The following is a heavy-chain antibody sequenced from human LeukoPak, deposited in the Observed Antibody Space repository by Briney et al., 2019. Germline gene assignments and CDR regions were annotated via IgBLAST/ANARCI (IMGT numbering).Heavy chain of an antibody. J-gene: IGHJ4*02. V-gene: IGHV3-30*09. Sequence: GGSLRLSCAASGFTFSNFAMNWVRQAPGKGLWWVAFISYDGSIKSYADSVKGRFAVSRDNSKNTLYLQMNSLRPEDTAFYYCAKSYDNGWYVCDYWGQGTLVTVSS. CDR1: GFTFSNFA. CDR2: ISYDGSIK. D-gene: IGHD6-19*01. CDR3: AKSYDNGWYVCDY.